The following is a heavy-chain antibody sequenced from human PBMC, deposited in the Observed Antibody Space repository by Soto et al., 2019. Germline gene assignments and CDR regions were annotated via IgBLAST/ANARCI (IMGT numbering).Heavy chain of an antibody. CDR1: GGSFSGNY. V-gene: IGHV4-34*01. D-gene: IGHD1-26*01. J-gene: IGHJ5*02. CDR3: ARGREGGGAS. CDR2: INPSGST. Sequence: QVQLQQWGAGLLKPSETLSLTCGVYGGSFSGNYWSWIRQPPGEGLEWIGEINPSGSTNYSPSLKSRATISADTSKNQFSLKLSSVIAVDTAVYYCARGREGGGASWGQGTLVTVSS.